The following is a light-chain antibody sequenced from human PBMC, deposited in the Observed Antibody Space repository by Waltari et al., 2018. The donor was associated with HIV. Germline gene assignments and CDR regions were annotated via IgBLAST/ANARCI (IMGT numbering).Light chain of an antibody. J-gene: IGKJ1*01. CDR1: ASVNSD. CDR3: QQYNNWPPAWT. CDR2: GAS. Sequence: EIVRTQSPVTLSASPGARVTHSCRASASVNSDLAWYQQKPGQAPRLLIHGASTSATGIPPRFSGSGSETEFTLTISSLQSEDCAVYDCQQYNNWPPAWTFGRGTRVEI. V-gene: IGKV3-15*01.